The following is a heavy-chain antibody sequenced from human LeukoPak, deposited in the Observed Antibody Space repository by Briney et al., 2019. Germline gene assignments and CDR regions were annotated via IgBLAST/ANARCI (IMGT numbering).Heavy chain of an antibody. D-gene: IGHD3-16*01. V-gene: IGHV4-61*02. J-gene: IGHJ4*02. Sequence: KTSETLSLTCTVSGDSIGSGRYYWSWIRQPAGEGLEWIGRLYPTSGSFNYSPSLKSRLTISVDTSNNTFSLRLSSVTAADTALYLCARGYARLRAPDVWGRGTLVTVSS. CDR1: GDSIGSGRYY. CDR3: ARGYARLRAPDV. CDR2: LYPTSGSF.